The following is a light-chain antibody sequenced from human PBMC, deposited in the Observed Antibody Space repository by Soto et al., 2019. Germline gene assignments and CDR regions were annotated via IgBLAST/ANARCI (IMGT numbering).Light chain of an antibody. CDR2: DAF. J-gene: IGKJ1*01. CDR1: QSVSTW. CDR3: QHYNSYSET. Sequence: GDRVTITFRASQSVSTWLAWYQQKPGKAPKLLIYDAFNLESGVPSRFSGSGSGTEFTLTISSLQPDDFATYYCQHYNSYSETFGQGTKVDIK. V-gene: IGKV1-5*01.